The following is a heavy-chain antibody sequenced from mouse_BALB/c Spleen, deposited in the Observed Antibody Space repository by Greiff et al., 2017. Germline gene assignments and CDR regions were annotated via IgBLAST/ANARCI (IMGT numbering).Heavy chain of an antibody. CDR3: ARTSDDYGDWFAY. Sequence: EVKLQESGPDLVKPSQSLSLTCTVTGYSITSGYSWHWIRQFPGNKLEWMSYIHYSGSTNYNPSLKSRISITRDTSKNQFFLQLNSVTTEDTATDYYARTSDDYGDWFAYWGQGTLVTVSA. D-gene: IGHD2-4*01. CDR1: GYSITSGYS. CDR2: IHYSGST. V-gene: IGHV3-1*02. J-gene: IGHJ3*01.